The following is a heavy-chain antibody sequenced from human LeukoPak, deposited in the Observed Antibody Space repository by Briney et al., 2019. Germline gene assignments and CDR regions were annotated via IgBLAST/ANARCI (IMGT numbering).Heavy chain of an antibody. CDR1: GYTLTPYV. CDR2: LNPNVGGP. Sequence: ASVKVSCKASGYTLTPYVINWVRQAPGQGLSGLEGLNPNVGGPDYAQNFQGRVTMTRDTSISTAYMELSRLRSDDTAVYYCARGYCSGGTCYLVENWLDPWGQGTLVTVSS. D-gene: IGHD2-15*01. V-gene: IGHV1-2*02. CDR3: ARGYCSGGTCYLVENWLDP. J-gene: IGHJ5*02.